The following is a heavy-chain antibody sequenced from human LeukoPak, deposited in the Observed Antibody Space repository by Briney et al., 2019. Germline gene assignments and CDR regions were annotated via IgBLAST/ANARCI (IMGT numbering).Heavy chain of an antibody. CDR3: ARGDGPYDPYGMDV. D-gene: IGHD3-3*01. CDR1: GGSFSGYY. Sequence: SETLSLTCAVYGGSFSGYYWSWIRQPPGKGLEWIGEINHSGSTNYNPSLKSRVTISVDTSKNQFSLKLSSVTAADTAVYYCARGDGPYDPYGMDVWGQGTTVTVSS. CDR2: INHSGST. J-gene: IGHJ6*02. V-gene: IGHV4-34*01.